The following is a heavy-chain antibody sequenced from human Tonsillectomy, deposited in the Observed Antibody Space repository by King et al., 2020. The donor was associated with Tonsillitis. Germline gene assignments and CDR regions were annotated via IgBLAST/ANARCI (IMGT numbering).Heavy chain of an antibody. V-gene: IGHV3-72*01. CDR2: TRNKANTYTT. CDR3: TRANPSGYMDV. D-gene: IGHD3-10*01. CDR1: GFTFSDYF. J-gene: IGHJ6*03. Sequence: VQLVESGGGLVQPGGSLRLSCTASGFTFSDYFIDWVRQAPGKGLEWVGRTRNKANTYTTEYAASVKDRFTISRDESKDSLYLQMNSLKTEDTAVYYCTRANPSGYMDVWGQGTTVTVSS.